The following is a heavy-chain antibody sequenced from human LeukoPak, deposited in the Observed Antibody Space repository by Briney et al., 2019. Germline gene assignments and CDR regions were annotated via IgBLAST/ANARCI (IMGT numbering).Heavy chain of an antibody. Sequence: SETLSLTCTVSGASISSSYWSWIRQPPGKGLEWIGYIYYSGNTTHNPSLKSRVTMSVNTSKNQFSLKLSSVTAADTAVYYCARDTMVNYGLDIWGQGTMVTVSS. CDR3: ARDTMVNYGLDI. J-gene: IGHJ3*02. CDR1: GASISSSY. D-gene: IGHD3-10*01. V-gene: IGHV4-59*01. CDR2: IYYSGNT.